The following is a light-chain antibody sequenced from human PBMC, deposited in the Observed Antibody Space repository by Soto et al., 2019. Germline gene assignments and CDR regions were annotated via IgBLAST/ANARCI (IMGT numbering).Light chain of an antibody. Sequence: EIVMTQTPATLSLSPGETATLSCRASQSVSSSYLSWYQQKPGQAPRLLIYGASTRATGIPARFSVSGSGTDFTLTICSLQPEDFAVYYCQRDYNLPETFGGGTRVDIK. J-gene: IGKJ4*01. V-gene: IGKV3D-7*01. CDR3: QRDYNLPET. CDR2: GAS. CDR1: QSVSSSY.